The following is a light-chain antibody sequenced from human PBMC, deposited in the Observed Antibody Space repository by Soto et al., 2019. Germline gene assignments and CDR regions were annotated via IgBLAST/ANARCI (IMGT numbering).Light chain of an antibody. V-gene: IGKV1-27*01. Sequence: DIQMTQSPSSLSASVGDRVTITCRASQGIIDYLAWYQQRPGKAPKLLIYAASTLQSGVPSRFSGSGAGTDFTLTISILQPEDGATYYCQKYNSAPRTFGQGTKVEIK. J-gene: IGKJ1*01. CDR2: AAS. CDR1: QGIIDY. CDR3: QKYNSAPRT.